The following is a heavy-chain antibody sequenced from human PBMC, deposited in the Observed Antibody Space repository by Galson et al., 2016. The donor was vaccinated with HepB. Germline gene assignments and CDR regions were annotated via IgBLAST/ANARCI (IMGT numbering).Heavy chain of an antibody. CDR3: ARDRAPYHDFWSGSSGYFDL. V-gene: IGHV1-18*01. Sequence: SVKVSRKASGCTFTSYGITWVRQAPGQGLEWMGWISPYIRNTNYAQKLQGRVTMTTDTSTSTAYMELRSLRSDDTAVYYCARDRAPYHDFWSGSSGYFDLWGRGTLVTVSS. D-gene: IGHD3-3*01. CDR2: ISPYIRNT. CDR1: GCTFTSYG. J-gene: IGHJ2*01.